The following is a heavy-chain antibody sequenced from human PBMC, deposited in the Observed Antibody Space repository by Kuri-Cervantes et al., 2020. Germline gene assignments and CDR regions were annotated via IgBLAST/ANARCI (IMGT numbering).Heavy chain of an antibody. Sequence: GESLKISCAASGFTFSDYYMGWIRQAPGKGLEWVSYISSSGSTIYYADSVKGRFTISRDNAKNSLYLQMNSLRAEDTAVYYCARDSRIAVAGYYYYYMDVWGKGTTVTVSS. V-gene: IGHV3-11*04. CDR2: ISSSGSTI. CDR3: ARDSRIAVAGYYYYYMDV. D-gene: IGHD6-19*01. J-gene: IGHJ6*03. CDR1: GFTFSDYY.